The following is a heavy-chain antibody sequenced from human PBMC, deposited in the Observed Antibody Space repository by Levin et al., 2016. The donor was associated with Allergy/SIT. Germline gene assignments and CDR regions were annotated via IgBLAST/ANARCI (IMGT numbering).Heavy chain of an antibody. D-gene: IGHD2-21*02. CDR1: GFTVRNYW. Sequence: GESLKISCAASGFTVRNYWMHWVRQAPGKGLEWVLRIHTDGGSAIYADSVKGRFTISRDDAKNTLYLQMNSLRVEDTAMYYCARALGYVGGDSRWGQGTLVTVSS. CDR2: IHTDGGSA. V-gene: IGHV3-74*01. J-gene: IGHJ4*02. CDR3: ARALGYVGGDSR.